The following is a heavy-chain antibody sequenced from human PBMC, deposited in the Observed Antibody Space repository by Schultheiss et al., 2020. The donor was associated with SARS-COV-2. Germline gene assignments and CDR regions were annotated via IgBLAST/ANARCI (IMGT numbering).Heavy chain of an antibody. CDR3: AKTLSGIAAVDAFDI. V-gene: IGHV4-59*12. J-gene: IGHJ3*02. CDR2: IYYSGST. Sequence: SQTLSLTCAVYGGSFSGYYWSWIRQPPGKGLEWIGYIYYSGSTNYNPSLKSRVTISVDTSKNQFSLKLSSVTAADTAVYYCAKTLSGIAAVDAFDIWGQGTMVTVSS. D-gene: IGHD6-13*01. CDR1: GGSFSGYY.